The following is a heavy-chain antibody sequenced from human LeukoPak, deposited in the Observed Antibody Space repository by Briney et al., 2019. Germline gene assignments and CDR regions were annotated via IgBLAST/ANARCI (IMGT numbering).Heavy chain of an antibody. J-gene: IGHJ4*02. CDR3: VRDNPRCCGVVPANIDDY. CDR1: GFTFSSYA. Sequence: QPGRSLRLSCAASGFTFSSYAIHWVRQAPGKGLECVAVISYDGSNKYYADSVRGRFTISRDNAKNSLYLQMNSLRAEDTAVYYCVRDNPRCCGVVPANIDDYWGQGTLVTVSS. D-gene: IGHD2-15*01. V-gene: IGHV3-30-3*01. CDR2: ISYDGSNK.